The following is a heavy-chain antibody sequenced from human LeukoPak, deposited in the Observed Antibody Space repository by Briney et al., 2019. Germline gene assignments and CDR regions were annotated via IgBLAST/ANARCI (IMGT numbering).Heavy chain of an antibody. CDR1: GGSISSSSYY. D-gene: IGHD6-19*01. CDR3: ARARSGWLFDY. V-gene: IGHV4-61*02. J-gene: IGHJ4*02. CDR2: IYTSGST. Sequence: NPSETLSLTCTVSGGSISSSSYYWSWIRQPAGKGLEWIGRIYTSGSTNYNPSLKSRVTMSVDTSKNQFSLKLSSVTAADTAVYYCARARSGWLFDYWGQGTLVTVSS.